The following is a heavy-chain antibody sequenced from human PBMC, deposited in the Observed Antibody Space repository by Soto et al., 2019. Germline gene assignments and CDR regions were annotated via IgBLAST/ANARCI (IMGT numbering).Heavy chain of an antibody. V-gene: IGHV4-31*03. D-gene: IGHD3-3*01. Sequence: QVQLQESGPGLVKPSQTLSLTCTVSGGSISSGGYYWSWIRQHPGKGLEWIGYIYYSGSTYYNPSLKSRVTISVDTSKNQFSLKLSSVTAADTAVYYCARGTVTVLRFLEWLGYGMDVWGQGTTVTVSS. CDR2: IYYSGST. CDR1: GGSISSGGYY. J-gene: IGHJ6*02. CDR3: ARGTVTVLRFLEWLGYGMDV.